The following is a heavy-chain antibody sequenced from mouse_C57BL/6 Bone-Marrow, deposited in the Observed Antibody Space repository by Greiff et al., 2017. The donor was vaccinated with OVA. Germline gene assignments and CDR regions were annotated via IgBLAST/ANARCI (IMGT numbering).Heavy chain of an antibody. Sequence: VQLQQSGPELVKPGASVKISCKASGYSFTDYNMNWVKQSNGKSLEWIGVINPNYGTTSYNRKFKGKATLTVDQSSSTAYMQLNSLTSEDSAVYYCAFYYGSSYRYFDVWGTGTTVTVSS. V-gene: IGHV1-39*01. CDR2: INPNYGTT. D-gene: IGHD1-1*01. J-gene: IGHJ1*03. CDR1: GYSFTDYN. CDR3: AFYYGSSYRYFDV.